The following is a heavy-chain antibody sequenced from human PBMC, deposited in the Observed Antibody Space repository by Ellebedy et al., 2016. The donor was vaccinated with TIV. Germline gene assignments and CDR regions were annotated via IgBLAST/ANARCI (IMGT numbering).Heavy chain of an antibody. Sequence: SETLSLTXAVYGGSFSGYYWSWIRQHPGKGLEWIGYIYYSGSTYYNPSLKSRVTISVDTSKNQFSRKLSSVTAADTAVYYCARVGGSDAFDIWGQGTMVTVSS. V-gene: IGHV4-31*11. D-gene: IGHD3-16*01. CDR3: ARVGGSDAFDI. J-gene: IGHJ3*02. CDR1: GGSFSGYY. CDR2: IYYSGST.